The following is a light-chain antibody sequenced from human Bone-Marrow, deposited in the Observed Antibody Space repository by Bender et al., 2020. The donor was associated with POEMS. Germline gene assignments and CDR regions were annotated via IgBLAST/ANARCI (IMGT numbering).Light chain of an antibody. CDR3: WSYEHSSTPNWV. J-gene: IGLJ3*02. CDR2: EVS. CDR1: SSDVGSYNL. Sequence: QSALTQPASVSGSPGQSITISCTGTSSDVGSYNLVSWYQQHPGRVPKLMIYEVSKRPSGVSNRFSGSKSGNTASLTISGLQAEDEAFYYCWSYEHSSTPNWVFGGGTHLTVL. V-gene: IGLV2-23*02.